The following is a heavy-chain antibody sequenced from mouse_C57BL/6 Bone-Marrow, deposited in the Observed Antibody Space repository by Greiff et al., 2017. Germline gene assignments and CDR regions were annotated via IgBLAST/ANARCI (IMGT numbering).Heavy chain of an antibody. CDR3: TRRYESYFYYAMDY. Sequence: QVQLQQSGAELVRPGASVTLSCKASGYTFTDYEMPWVKQTPVHGLEWIGAIDPETGGTAYNQKFKGKAILTADKSSSTAYMELRSLTSEDSAVYYCTRRYESYFYYAMDYWGQGTSVTVSS. CDR1: GYTFTDYE. J-gene: IGHJ4*01. CDR2: IDPETGGT. D-gene: IGHD2-3*01. V-gene: IGHV1-15*01.